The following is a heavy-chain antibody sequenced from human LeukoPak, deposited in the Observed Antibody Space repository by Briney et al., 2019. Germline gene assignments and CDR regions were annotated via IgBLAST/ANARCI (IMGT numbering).Heavy chain of an antibody. D-gene: IGHD3-16*02. V-gene: IGHV1-3*01. CDR3: ARESSDYVWGSYRYLF. J-gene: IGHJ4*02. CDR2: INAGNGNT. CDR1: GYTFTSYA. Sequence: ASVKVSCKASGYTFTSYAMHWVRQAPGQRLEWMGWINAGNGNTKYLQKLQGRVTMTTDTSTSTAYMELRSLRSDDTAVYYCARESSDYVWGSYRYLFWGQGTLVTVSS.